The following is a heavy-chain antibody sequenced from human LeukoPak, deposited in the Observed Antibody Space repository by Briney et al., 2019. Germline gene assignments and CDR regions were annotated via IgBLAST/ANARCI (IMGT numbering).Heavy chain of an antibody. D-gene: IGHD3-9*01. CDR3: ARVGDRPYYDILTGYYSN. J-gene: IGHJ4*02. Sequence: GGSLRLSCAASGFTFSSYAMSWVRQAPGKGLEWVSVISGSGGSTYYADSVKGRFTISRDNAKNSLYLQMNSLRAEDTAVYYCARVGDRPYYDILTGYYSNWGQGTLVTVSP. CDR1: GFTFSSYA. V-gene: IGHV3-23*01. CDR2: ISGSGGST.